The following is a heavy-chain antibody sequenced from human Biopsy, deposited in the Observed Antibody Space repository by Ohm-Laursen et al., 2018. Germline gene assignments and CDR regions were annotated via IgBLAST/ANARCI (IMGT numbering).Heavy chain of an antibody. V-gene: IGHV3-23*01. Sequence: GSLRLSCTASNFTFSSYAMSWVRQAPGKGLEWVSSIGGTVDGTYYADSVKGRFTISTDNSNNTLYLQMNSLRAEDTAVYYCAKGRSAVISAALNYWGQGTLVTVSS. J-gene: IGHJ4*02. CDR1: NFTFSSYA. CDR2: IGGTVDGT. CDR3: AKGRSAVISAALNY. D-gene: IGHD2-2*01.